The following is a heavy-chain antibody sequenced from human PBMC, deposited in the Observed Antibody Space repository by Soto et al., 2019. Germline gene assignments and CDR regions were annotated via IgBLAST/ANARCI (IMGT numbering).Heavy chain of an antibody. J-gene: IGHJ5*02. CDR2: IYPGGVNI. V-gene: IGHV1-46*03. Sequence: QVQLVQSGAEVKKPGASVKVSCKAIGYSFTSHYMHWVRQAPGQGLEWMGTIYPGGVNIGYAQKFKGRVPMTKATSTSTVYMELNSLTSEDTAVYYCARDQSSHDLVWWFDPWGQGTLVTVSS. CDR3: ARDQSSHDLVWWFDP. D-gene: IGHD3-16*01. CDR1: GYSFTSHY.